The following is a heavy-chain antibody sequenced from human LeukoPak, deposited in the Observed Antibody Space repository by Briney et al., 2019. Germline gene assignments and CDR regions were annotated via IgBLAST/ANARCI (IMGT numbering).Heavy chain of an antibody. CDR3: ARGGYSTFVYYYYMDV. CDR1: GGSISSSSYY. J-gene: IGHJ6*03. D-gene: IGHD6-13*01. CDR2: IYYSGST. Sequence: SETLSLTCTVSGGSISSSSYYWGWIRQPPGKGLEWIGSIYYSGSTYYNPSLKSRVTISVDTSKDQFSLKLSSVTAADTAVYYCARGGYSTFVYYYYMDVWGKGTTVTVSS. V-gene: IGHV4-39*07.